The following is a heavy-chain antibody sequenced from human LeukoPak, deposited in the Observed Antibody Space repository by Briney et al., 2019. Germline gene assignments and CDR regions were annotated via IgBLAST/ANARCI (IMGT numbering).Heavy chain of an antibody. CDR3: ARERRSSSWSDAFDI. CDR1: GFTFSSYS. J-gene: IGHJ3*02. D-gene: IGHD6-13*01. Sequence: GGSLRLSCAASGFTFSSYSMNWVRQAPGKGLEWVSSISSSSSYIYYADSVKGRFTISRDNAKNSLYLQMNSLRAEDTAVYYCARERRSSSWSDAFDIWGQGTMVTVSS. V-gene: IGHV3-21*01. CDR2: ISSSSSYI.